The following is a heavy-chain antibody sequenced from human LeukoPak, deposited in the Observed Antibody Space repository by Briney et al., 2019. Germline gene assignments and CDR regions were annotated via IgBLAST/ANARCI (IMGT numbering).Heavy chain of an antibody. D-gene: IGHD3-22*01. CDR2: IYTSGST. CDR3: AREYYYDSSGYYYWYFDL. J-gene: IGHJ2*01. V-gene: IGHV4-4*07. Sequence: SETLSLTCTVSGGSISSYYWSWIRQPAGKGLEWIGRIYTSGSTNYNPSLKSRVTMSVDTSNNQFTLKLSSVTAADTAVYYCAREYYYDSSGYYYWYFDLWGRGTLVTVSS. CDR1: GGSISSYY.